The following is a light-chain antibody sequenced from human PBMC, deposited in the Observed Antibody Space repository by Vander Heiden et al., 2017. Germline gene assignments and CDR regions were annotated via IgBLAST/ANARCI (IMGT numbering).Light chain of an antibody. CDR3: AAWDDSLNGLYV. Sequence: LLTQPPSASGTPGPRTTLSCPGSSSNIGSNTVNWSQQLPGTAPKLLIYSNNQRPSGVPDRFSGSKSGTSASLAISGLQSEDEADYYCAAWDDSLNGLYVFGTGTKVTVL. CDR2: SNN. CDR1: SSNIGSNT. V-gene: IGLV1-44*01. J-gene: IGLJ1*01.